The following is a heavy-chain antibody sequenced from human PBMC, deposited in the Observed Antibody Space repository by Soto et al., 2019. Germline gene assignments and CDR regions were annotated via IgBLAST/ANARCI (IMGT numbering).Heavy chain of an antibody. CDR1: GFIFIRYS. V-gene: IGHV3-21*01. CDR3: ARDEVLAAAGLPSVHYLAY. J-gene: IGHJ4*02. CDR2: ISSSSSYI. Sequence: PGGSLRLSCAASGFIFIRYSMHWGRQAPWKGVEWVSSISSSSSYIYYADAVKGRFTISRDNAKNSLYVQMNSLRAEDTAVYYCARDEVLAAAGLPSVHYLAYLGQGTLVTGSS. D-gene: IGHD6-13*01.